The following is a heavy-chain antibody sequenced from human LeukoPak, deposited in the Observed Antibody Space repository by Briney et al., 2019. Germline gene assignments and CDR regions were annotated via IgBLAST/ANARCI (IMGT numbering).Heavy chain of an antibody. V-gene: IGHV4-39*01. J-gene: IGHJ4*02. CDR1: GGSNSSSSYY. Sequence: PSETLSLTCTVSGGSNSSSSYYWGWLRQPPGKGLEWIGSTYYSGSTYQNPSLKSRVSISVDTSKKQFSLKLSSVTAADTAVYYCARHGASYGYFDYWGQGTLVTVAS. CDR2: TYYSGST. CDR3: ARHGASYGYFDY. D-gene: IGHD3-16*01.